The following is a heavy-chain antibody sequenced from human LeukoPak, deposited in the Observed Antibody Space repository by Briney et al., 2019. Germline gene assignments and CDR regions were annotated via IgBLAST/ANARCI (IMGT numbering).Heavy chain of an antibody. CDR3: AREGRGYYLDY. CDR1: GGSISSHY. Sequence: TSETLSLTCTVSGGSISSHYWSWIRQPPGRGLEWIGYIYYSGSTNYNPSLKSRVTISVDTSKNQFSLKLSSVTAADTAVYYCAREGRGYYLDYWGQGTLVTVSS. CDR2: IYYSGST. J-gene: IGHJ4*02. D-gene: IGHD3-22*01. V-gene: IGHV4-59*11.